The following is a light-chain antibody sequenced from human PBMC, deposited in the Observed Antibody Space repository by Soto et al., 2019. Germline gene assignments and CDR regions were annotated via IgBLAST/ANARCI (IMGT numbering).Light chain of an antibody. CDR1: QSVSSN. V-gene: IGKV3-15*01. CDR3: HQYNNWPQT. CDR2: GAS. Sequence: EIVMTQSPATLSVSPGERATLSCRASQSVSSNLAWYQQKPGQAPRLLIYGASTRATGIPARFSGSGSGTEFTLTISSLQSADFVVYYCHQYNNWPQTFGQGTKVEIK. J-gene: IGKJ1*01.